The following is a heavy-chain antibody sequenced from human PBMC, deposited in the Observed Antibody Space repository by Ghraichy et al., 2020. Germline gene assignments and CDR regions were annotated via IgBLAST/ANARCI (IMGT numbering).Heavy chain of an antibody. Sequence: SETLSLTCTVSGGSISSSSYYWGWIRQPPGKGLEWIGSIYYSGSTYYNPSLKSRVTISVDTSKNQFSLKLSSVTAADTAVYYCARQGIVVPAAIRRWFDPWGQGTLVTVSS. CDR1: GGSISSSSYY. D-gene: IGHD2-2*01. CDR3: ARQGIVVPAAIRRWFDP. V-gene: IGHV4-39*01. J-gene: IGHJ5*02. CDR2: IYYSGST.